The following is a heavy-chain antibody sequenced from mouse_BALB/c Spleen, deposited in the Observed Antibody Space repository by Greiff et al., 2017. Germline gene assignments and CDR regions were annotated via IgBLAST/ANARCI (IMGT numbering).Heavy chain of an antibody. CDR1: GYTFTSYY. CDR2: INPSNGGT. Sequence: QVQLQQSGAELVKPGASVKLSCKASGYTFTSYYMYWVKQRPGQGLEWIGEINPSNGGTNFNEKFKSKATLTVDKSSSTAYMQLSSLTSEDSAVYYCTRRLYYYAMDYWGQGTSVTVSS. J-gene: IGHJ4*01. V-gene: IGHV1S81*02. CDR3: TRRLYYYAMDY.